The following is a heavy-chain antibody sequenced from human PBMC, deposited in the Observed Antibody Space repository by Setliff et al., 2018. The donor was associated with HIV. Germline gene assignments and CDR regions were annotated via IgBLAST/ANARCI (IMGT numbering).Heavy chain of an antibody. Sequence: SETLSLTCAVYGGSFSDYYWTWIRQSPGKGLEWIGEINHRGSTNYNPSLKSRVTVSVDTSKNQFSLKLGSVTAADTPVYYCARESPSSSWFYFDFWGQGTLVTVSS. CDR2: INHRGST. CDR1: GGSFSDYY. D-gene: IGHD6-13*01. J-gene: IGHJ4*02. CDR3: ARESPSSSWFYFDF. V-gene: IGHV4-34*01.